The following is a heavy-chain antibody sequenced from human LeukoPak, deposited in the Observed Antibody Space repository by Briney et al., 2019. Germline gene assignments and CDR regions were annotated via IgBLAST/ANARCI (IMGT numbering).Heavy chain of an antibody. CDR2: TYHSGST. D-gene: IGHD2-2*01. J-gene: IGHJ5*02. CDR3: ASQGYCSSTSCYDSWWFNP. CDR1: GYSISSGYY. Sequence: PSETLSLTCAASGYSISSGYYWGWIRQPPGKGLEWIGSTYHSGSTYYNRSLKSRVTISVYTSKNQFSLKLSSVTAADTAVYYCASQGYCSSTSCYDSWWFNPWGQGTLVTVSS. V-gene: IGHV4-38-2*01.